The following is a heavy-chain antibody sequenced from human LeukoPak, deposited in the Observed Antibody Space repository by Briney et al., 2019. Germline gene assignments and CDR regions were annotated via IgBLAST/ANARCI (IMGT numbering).Heavy chain of an antibody. J-gene: IGHJ5*02. CDR2: IYYSGST. Sequence: SETLSLNCTVSGGSISRYYWSWIRQPPGKGLEWIGYIYYSGSTNYNPSLKSRVTISVDTSKNQFSLKLSSVTAADTAVYYCAIGYHYVWGSYRYTDVDWFDPWGQGTLVTLSS. CDR3: AIGYHYVWGSYRYTDVDWFDP. CDR1: GGSISRYY. V-gene: IGHV4-59*01. D-gene: IGHD3-16*02.